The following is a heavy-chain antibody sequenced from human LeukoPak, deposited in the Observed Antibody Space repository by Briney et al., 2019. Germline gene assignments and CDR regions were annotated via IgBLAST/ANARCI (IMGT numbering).Heavy chain of an antibody. Sequence: PSETLSLTCTVSGGSITSYYWSWIRQPPGKGLEWIGYIYYSGSANYNPSLKSRVTISVDTSKNQFSLKLSSVTAADTAVYYCARDRGSGSYYLRYYFDYWGQGTLVTVSS. CDR1: GGSITSYY. V-gene: IGHV4-59*01. J-gene: IGHJ4*02. CDR2: IYYSGSA. CDR3: ARDRGSGSYYLRYYFDY. D-gene: IGHD1-26*01.